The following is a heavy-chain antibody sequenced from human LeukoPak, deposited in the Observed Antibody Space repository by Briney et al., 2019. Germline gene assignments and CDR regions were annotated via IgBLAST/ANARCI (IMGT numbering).Heavy chain of an antibody. V-gene: IGHV3-23*01. Sequence: PGGSLRLSCAASGFTFSSHGMCWVRQAPGRGLEWVSSISIGGDTTYSDSVKGRFTFSRDNSKNTLYLQLDSLRAEDTAIYYCAKEIRPNDCWGQGTLVTVSS. CDR1: GFTFSSHG. J-gene: IGHJ4*02. D-gene: IGHD4-17*01. CDR3: AKEIRPNDC. CDR2: ISIGGDTT.